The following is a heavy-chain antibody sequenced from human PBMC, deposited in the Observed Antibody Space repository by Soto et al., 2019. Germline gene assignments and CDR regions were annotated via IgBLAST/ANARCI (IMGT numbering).Heavy chain of an antibody. D-gene: IGHD6-19*01. J-gene: IGHJ1*01. V-gene: IGHV3-43*02. CDR2: ISGDGGST. Sequence: GGSLRLSCAASGFTFDDYAMHWVRQAPGKGLEWVSLISGDGGSTYYADSVKGRFTISRDNSKNSLYLQMNSLRTEDTALYYCAKVPGSRYSSGWYKYFQHWGQGTLVTVSS. CDR3: AKVPGSRYSSGWYKYFQH. CDR1: GFTFDDYA.